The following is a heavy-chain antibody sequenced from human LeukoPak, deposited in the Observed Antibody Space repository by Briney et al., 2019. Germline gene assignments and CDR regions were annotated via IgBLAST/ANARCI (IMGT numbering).Heavy chain of an antibody. CDR1: GFTFSSYG. Sequence: SGGSLRLSCAASGFTFSSYGMHWVRQAPGKGLEWVAFIHYDGTNEYYADSVKGRFTISRDNSKNTLYLQMNSLRAEDTAVYYCARGPSGYHNTGGQGTLVTVSS. CDR2: IHYDGTNE. J-gene: IGHJ4*02. CDR3: ARGPSGYHNT. V-gene: IGHV3-30*02. D-gene: IGHD5-12*01.